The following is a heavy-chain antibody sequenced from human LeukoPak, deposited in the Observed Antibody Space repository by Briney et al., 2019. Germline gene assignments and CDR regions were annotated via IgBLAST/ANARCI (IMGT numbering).Heavy chain of an antibody. Sequence: TGGSLRLSCAASGFSFSTYNMNWVRQAPGKALEWVSSITSSGREIFYIDSVKGRFIISRDNAEKSLYLQMDSLRAEDTAVYFCARDPYNGAYGNDYYYYMDAWGKGTTVTVSS. V-gene: IGHV3-21*01. J-gene: IGHJ6*03. CDR3: ARDPYNGAYGNDYYYYMDA. D-gene: IGHD5-12*01. CDR2: ITSSGREI. CDR1: GFSFSTYN.